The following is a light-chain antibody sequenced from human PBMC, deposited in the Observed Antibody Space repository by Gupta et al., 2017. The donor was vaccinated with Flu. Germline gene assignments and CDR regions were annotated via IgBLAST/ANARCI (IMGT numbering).Light chain of an antibody. J-gene: IGLJ3*02. CDR3: QSYDSSLSGWV. V-gene: IGLV1-40*01. CDR1: SSNIGAGYD. Sequence: QSVLTQPPSVSGAPGQRVTISCTGSSSNIGAGYDVHWYQQLPGTAPKLLIYGNSNRPSGVPDRFSGSKSGPSASLDITGLQAEDEADYYCQSYDSSLSGWVFGGGTKLTVL. CDR2: GNS.